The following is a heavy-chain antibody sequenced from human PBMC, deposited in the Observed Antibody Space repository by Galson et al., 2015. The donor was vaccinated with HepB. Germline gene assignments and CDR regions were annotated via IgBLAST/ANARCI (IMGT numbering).Heavy chain of an antibody. Sequence: SVKVSCKASGGTFSSYAISWVRQAPGQGLEWMGRIIPILGIANYAQKFQGRVTITADKSTSTAYMELGSLRSEDTAVYYCARTPPAGFLDAFDIWGQGTMVTVSS. CDR2: IIPILGIA. J-gene: IGHJ3*02. D-gene: IGHD3-10*01. V-gene: IGHV1-69*04. CDR3: ARTPPAGFLDAFDI. CDR1: GGTFSSYA.